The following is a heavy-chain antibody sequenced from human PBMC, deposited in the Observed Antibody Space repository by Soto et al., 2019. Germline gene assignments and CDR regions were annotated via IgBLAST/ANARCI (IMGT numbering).Heavy chain of an antibody. CDR3: AREVGYYSATRRNLYFDY. CDR2: INHTGGS. V-gene: IGHV4-34*01. J-gene: IGHJ4*02. Sequence: SETLSLTCAVSGGSFSGYYWSWVRQTPGKGLEWIGDINHTGGSNYNPSLKSRVMISVDTAKTQFSLNVTSVTAADTAVYYCAREVGYYSATRRNLYFDYWGPGTLVTVSS. CDR1: GGSFSGYY. D-gene: IGHD2-2*01.